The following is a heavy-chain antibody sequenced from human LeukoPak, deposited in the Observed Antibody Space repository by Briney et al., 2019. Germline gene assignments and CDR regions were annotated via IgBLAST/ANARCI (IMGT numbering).Heavy chain of an antibody. CDR3: ARGAIDTTRWFDP. CDR2: ISRTSEAT. CDR1: GLTFNTYS. V-gene: IGHV3-21*01. D-gene: IGHD1-1*01. Sequence: NAGGSLRLSCAPSGLTFNTYSMTWVRQAPGEGMEWVSIISRTSEATFYADSVKGRFTISRDNAKNSLYLQMNGLRAEDTAVYYCARGAIDTTRWFDPWGRGTLVTVSS. J-gene: IGHJ5*02.